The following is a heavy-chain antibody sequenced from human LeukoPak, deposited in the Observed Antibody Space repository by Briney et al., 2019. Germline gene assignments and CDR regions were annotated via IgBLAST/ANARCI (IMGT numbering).Heavy chain of an antibody. CDR3: ARDYRGYCSSTSCLLYYGMDV. CDR1: GFTVSSKY. V-gene: IGHV3-53*01. J-gene: IGHJ6*02. Sequence: GRSLRLSCVASGFTVSSKYMSWVRQAPGKGLEWVSVIYSGGNTFYADSVKGRFTISRDNSKNTLYLQMHSLRAEDTAVYYCARDYRGYCSSTSCLLYYGMDVWGQGTTVTVSS. CDR2: IYSGGNT. D-gene: IGHD2-2*01.